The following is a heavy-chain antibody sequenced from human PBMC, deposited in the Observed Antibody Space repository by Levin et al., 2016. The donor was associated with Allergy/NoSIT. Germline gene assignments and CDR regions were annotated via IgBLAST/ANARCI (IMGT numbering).Heavy chain of an antibody. CDR3: ARRPSSDSGYDTHFDS. Sequence: WIRQPPGKGLEWIGEIYHSGSTNCNASLKNRVTILVDKSKNQFSLKLTSVTAADTAVYFCARRPSSDSGYDTHFDSWGQGTLVTVSS. J-gene: IGHJ4*02. D-gene: IGHD5-12*01. V-gene: IGHV4-4*01. CDR2: IYHSGST.